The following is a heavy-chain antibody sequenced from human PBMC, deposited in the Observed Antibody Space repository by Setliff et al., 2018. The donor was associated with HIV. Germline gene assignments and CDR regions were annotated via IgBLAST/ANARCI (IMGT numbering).Heavy chain of an antibody. Sequence: SETLSLTCAVYGGSFTGYYWSWIRQPPGKGLEWIGEIDHSGSTNYNPSLKSRVTISLDTSKNQFSLKLSAVTAADTAVYYCAREGARITIFGVVTALWYFDLWGRGTLVTVSS. CDR2: IDHSGST. CDR1: GGSFTGYY. CDR3: AREGARITIFGVVTALWYFDL. J-gene: IGHJ2*01. V-gene: IGHV4-34*01. D-gene: IGHD3-3*01.